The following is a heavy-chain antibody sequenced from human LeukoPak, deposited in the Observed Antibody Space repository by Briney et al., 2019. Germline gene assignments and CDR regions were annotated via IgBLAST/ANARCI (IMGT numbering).Heavy chain of an antibody. J-gene: IGHJ4*02. CDR3: ARDIGGTGYPTYYFDY. D-gene: IGHD1-26*01. Sequence: ASVKVSCKASGYTFTGYYMHWVRQAPGQGLEWMGWINPNSGGTNYEQKFQGRVTMTRDTSISTAYMELSRLRSDDTAVYYCARDIGGTGYPTYYFDYWGQGTLVTVSS. CDR2: INPNSGGT. CDR1: GYTFTGYY. V-gene: IGHV1-2*02.